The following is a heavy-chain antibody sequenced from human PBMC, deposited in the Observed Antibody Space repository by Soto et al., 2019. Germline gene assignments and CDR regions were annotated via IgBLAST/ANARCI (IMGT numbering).Heavy chain of an antibody. CDR3: ARFWDAFDI. Sequence: GGSLRLSCAASGFTFSSYSMNWVRQTPGKGLEWVSSISSSSNYINYADSVKGRFTISRDNAKNSLYLQMNSLRAEDTAVYYCARFWDAFDIWGQGTMVTVSS. CDR2: ISSSSNYI. J-gene: IGHJ3*02. D-gene: IGHD3-3*01. CDR1: GFTFSSYS. V-gene: IGHV3-21*01.